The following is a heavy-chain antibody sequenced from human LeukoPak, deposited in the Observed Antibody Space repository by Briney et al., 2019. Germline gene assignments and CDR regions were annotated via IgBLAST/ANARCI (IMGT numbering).Heavy chain of an antibody. CDR2: ISYDGSNK. V-gene: IGHV3-30*18. CDR1: GFTFSSYG. Sequence: GGSLRLSCAASGFTFSSYGMHWVRQAPGKGLEWVAVISYDGSNKYYADSVKGRFTISRDNSKSTLYLQMNSLRAEDTAVYYCAKASYYDILTGEAQYYFDYWGQGTLVTVSS. D-gene: IGHD3-9*01. CDR3: AKASYYDILTGEAQYYFDY. J-gene: IGHJ4*02.